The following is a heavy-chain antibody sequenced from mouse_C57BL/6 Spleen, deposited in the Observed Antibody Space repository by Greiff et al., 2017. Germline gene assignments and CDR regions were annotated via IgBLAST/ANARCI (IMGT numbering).Heavy chain of an antibody. J-gene: IGHJ2*01. CDR3: ARCSTGTYYFDY. V-gene: IGHV1-53*01. CDR1: GYTFTSYW. CDR2: INPSNGGT. D-gene: IGHD4-1*01. Sequence: QVQLKQPGTELVKPGASVKLSCKASGYTFTSYWMHWVKQRPGQGLEWIGNINPSNGGTNYNEKFKSKATLTVDKSSSTAYMQLSSLTSEDSAVYYCARCSTGTYYFDYWGQGTTLTVSS.